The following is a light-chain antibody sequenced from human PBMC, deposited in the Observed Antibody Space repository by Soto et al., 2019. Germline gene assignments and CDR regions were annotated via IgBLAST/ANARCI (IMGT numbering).Light chain of an antibody. J-gene: IGKJ1*01. CDR1: QSVSRN. CDR3: QQYGSSPPT. V-gene: IGKV3-20*01. Sequence: EIVMTQSSATLSVSPGERATLSCRASQSVSRNLAWYQQKPGQAPRLLIYGASTRAAGIPERFSVSGSGTDFNLSVSRLEHEDFAVYFCQQYGSSPPTFCQGTKVDIK. CDR2: GAS.